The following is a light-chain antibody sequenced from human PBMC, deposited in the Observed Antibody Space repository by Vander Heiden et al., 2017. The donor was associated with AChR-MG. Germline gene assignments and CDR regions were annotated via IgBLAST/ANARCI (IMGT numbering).Light chain of an antibody. Sequence: SSELTQDPAVSVALGQTVRITCQGDSLRSYYASWYQQKPGQAPVLVIYGKNNRPSGIPDRFSGSSSGNPASLTITGAQAEDEADYYCNSRDSSGNQVVFGGGTKLTVL. CDR2: GKN. V-gene: IGLV3-19*01. CDR3: NSRDSSGNQVV. CDR1: SLRSYY. J-gene: IGLJ2*01.